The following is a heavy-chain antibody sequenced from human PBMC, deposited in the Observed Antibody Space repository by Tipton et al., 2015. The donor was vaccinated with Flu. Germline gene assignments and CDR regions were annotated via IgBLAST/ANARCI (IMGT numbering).Heavy chain of an antibody. CDR2: INHSGST. CDR1: GGSFSGYY. Sequence: TLSLTCAVYGGSFSGYYWSWIRQPPGKGLEWIGEINHSGSTNYNPSLKSRVTISVDTSKNQFSLKLSSVTAADTAVYYCAGTYDAFDIWGQGTMVTVSS. CDR3: AGTYDAFDI. J-gene: IGHJ3*02. V-gene: IGHV4-34*01.